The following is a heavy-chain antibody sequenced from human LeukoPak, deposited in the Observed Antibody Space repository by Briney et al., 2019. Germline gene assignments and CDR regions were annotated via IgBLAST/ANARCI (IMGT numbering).Heavy chain of an antibody. J-gene: IGHJ6*04. Sequence: ASVKVSCKASGYTFTSYYMHWVRQAPGQGPEWMGIINPSGGSTSYAQKFQGRVTMTRDTSTSTVYMELSSLRSEDTAVYYCARDSGYDLRVLDYYGMDVWGKGTTVIVSS. V-gene: IGHV1-46*01. CDR1: GYTFTSYY. D-gene: IGHD5-12*01. CDR3: ARDSGYDLRVLDYYGMDV. CDR2: INPSGGST.